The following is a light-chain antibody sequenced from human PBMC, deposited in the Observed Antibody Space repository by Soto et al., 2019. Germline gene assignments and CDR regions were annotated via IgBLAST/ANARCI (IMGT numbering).Light chain of an antibody. CDR1: NSNIGAGYD. Sequence: QSVLTQPPSVSGATGQRVTNSCTGSNSNIGAGYDVHWYQQLPGTAPKVLIERDNNRASGVPDRFSGSKSGTSGSLAITGLQAEDEADYYCQSYDASLSGSVFGGGTKLTVL. J-gene: IGLJ3*02. CDR3: QSYDASLSGSV. V-gene: IGLV1-40*01. CDR2: RDN.